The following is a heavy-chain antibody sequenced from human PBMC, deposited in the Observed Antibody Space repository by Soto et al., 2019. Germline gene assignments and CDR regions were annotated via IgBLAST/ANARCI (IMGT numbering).Heavy chain of an antibody. CDR3: AKDGLGAYSYGSYYFDY. D-gene: IGHD5-18*01. Sequence: PGGSLRLSCAASGFTFSSYAMSWVRQAPGKGLEWVSTISTSGGSTYYSDSVKGRFTISRDNSKNTLYLQMNSLRAEDTAEYYCAKDGLGAYSYGSYYFDYWGQGTLVTVSS. J-gene: IGHJ4*02. V-gene: IGHV3-23*01. CDR1: GFTFSSYA. CDR2: ISTSGGST.